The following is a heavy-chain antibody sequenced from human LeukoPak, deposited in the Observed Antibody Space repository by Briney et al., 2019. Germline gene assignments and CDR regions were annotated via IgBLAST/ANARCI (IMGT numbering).Heavy chain of an antibody. CDR1: GFTFSSYA. V-gene: IGHV3-23*01. Sequence: GGSLRLSCAASGFTFSSYAMSWVRQAPGKGLEWVSLISGSGGNTYYADSVKGRFTISRDNSKNTLYLQMNSLRAEDTAVYYCAKRIQLWLYFDYWGQGTLVTVSS. CDR3: AKRIQLWLYFDY. CDR2: ISGSGGNT. D-gene: IGHD5-18*01. J-gene: IGHJ4*02.